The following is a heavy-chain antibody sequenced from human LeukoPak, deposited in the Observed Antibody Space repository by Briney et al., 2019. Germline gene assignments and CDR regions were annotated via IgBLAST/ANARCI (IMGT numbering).Heavy chain of an antibody. CDR2: MNPNSGNT. J-gene: IGHJ5*02. V-gene: IGHV1-8*03. D-gene: IGHD4-11*01. CDR1: GYPFSNYD. CDR3: ARGRATVTTHWVDP. Sequence: ASVKVSCKASGYPFSNYDINWVRQATGQGLEWMGWMNPNSGNTDNAHKFQGRVTITRNTSISTAYMELSSLRSEDTAVYYCARGRATVTTHWVDPWGQGTLVTVSS.